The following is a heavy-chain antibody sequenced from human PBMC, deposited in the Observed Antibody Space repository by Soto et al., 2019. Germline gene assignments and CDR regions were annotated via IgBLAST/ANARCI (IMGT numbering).Heavy chain of an antibody. D-gene: IGHD5-18*01. V-gene: IGHV4-31*03. J-gene: IGHJ6*02. CDR3: ARDRLMATAGTARHYFGMDV. CDR1: GGSIRSGGYY. CDR2: IYYSGNT. Sequence: SETLSLTCTVSGGSIRSGGYYWSWVRQNPRRGLEWIGNIYYSGNTYYNPSLKSRLTISVDTSKNQFSLNLSSVTAADTAVYYCARDRLMATAGTARHYFGMDVWGQGTTVTV.